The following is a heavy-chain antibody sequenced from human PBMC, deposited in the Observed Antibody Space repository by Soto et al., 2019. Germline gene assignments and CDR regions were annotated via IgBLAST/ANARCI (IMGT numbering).Heavy chain of an antibody. V-gene: IGHV3-53*01. Sequence: GGSLRLSCAASGFNVSINYMTWVRQAPGKGLEWVSVIYSDANTYYADSVKGRFIISRDNSKNTVYLQMNGLRVEDTAVYYCARNYEGDRFDPWGQGTLVTVSS. D-gene: IGHD3-22*01. CDR2: IYSDANT. CDR3: ARNYEGDRFDP. CDR1: GFNVSINY. J-gene: IGHJ5*02.